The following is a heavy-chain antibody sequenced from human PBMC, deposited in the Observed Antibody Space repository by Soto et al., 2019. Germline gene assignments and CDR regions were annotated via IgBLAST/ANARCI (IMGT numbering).Heavy chain of an antibody. J-gene: IGHJ4*02. CDR3: AKDHDEDFGYDLDYFDY. Sequence: EVQLVESGGGLVQPGRSLRLSCAASGFNFDDYAMHWVRQAPGKGLEWVSGISWSSVTFDSADSVKGRFTISRDNAKNSLYLQMNSLRAEDTAFYYCAKDHDEDFGYDLDYFDYWGQGTLVTVSS. CDR1: GFNFDDYA. CDR2: ISWSSVTF. D-gene: IGHD5-12*01. V-gene: IGHV3-9*01.